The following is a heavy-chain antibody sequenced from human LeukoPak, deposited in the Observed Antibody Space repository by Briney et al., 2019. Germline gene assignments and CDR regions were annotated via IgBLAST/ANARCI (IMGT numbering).Heavy chain of an antibody. CDR2: INGDGRTT. Sequence: GVSLRLSCAASGFTFDDYAMHWVRQAPGKGLEWVSLINGDGRTTYFADSVKGRFTISRDNSKNSLYLQMNSLRTEDTALYYCAKVYRYYDSSCQHWGHGILVTVSS. CDR3: AKVYRYYDSSCQH. CDR1: GFTFDDYA. D-gene: IGHD3-22*01. J-gene: IGHJ1*01. V-gene: IGHV3-43*02.